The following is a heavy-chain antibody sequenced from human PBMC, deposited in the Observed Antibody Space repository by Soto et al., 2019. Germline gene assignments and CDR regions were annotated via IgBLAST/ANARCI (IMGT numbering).Heavy chain of an antibody. J-gene: IGHJ6*02. Sequence: WASVKVSCKASGGTFSSYAISWVRQAPGQGLEWMGGIIPIFGTANYAQKFQGRVTITADKSTSTAYMELSSLRSEDTAVYYCARVLGTFYDRKYYYYGMDVWGQGTTVTVSS. CDR2: IIPIFGTA. CDR3: ARVLGTFYDRKYYYYGMDV. CDR1: GGTFSSYA. D-gene: IGHD3-22*01. V-gene: IGHV1-69*06.